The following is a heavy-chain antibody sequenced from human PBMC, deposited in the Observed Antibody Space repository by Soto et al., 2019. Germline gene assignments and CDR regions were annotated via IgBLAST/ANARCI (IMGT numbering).Heavy chain of an antibody. CDR1: GDSISICSYY. V-gene: IGHV4-39*07. J-gene: IGHJ3*01. CDR3: ASHQACGSGTCYWDPDALDV. D-gene: IGHD2-15*01. Sequence: KASETLSLTCTVSGDSISICSYYWGWIRQPPGKGLEWIGSIYYSGSTYYNPSLKSRLTISVDTSKNQFSLNLSSVPAADTAVYYCASHQACGSGTCYWDPDALDVWGQGTMVTVSS. CDR2: IYYSGST.